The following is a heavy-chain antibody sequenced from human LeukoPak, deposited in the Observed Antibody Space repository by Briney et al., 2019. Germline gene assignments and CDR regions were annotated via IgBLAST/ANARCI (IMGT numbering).Heavy chain of an antibody. D-gene: IGHD3-10*01. J-gene: IGHJ4*02. CDR1: GFIVSSVY. CDR3: ARASVTMVRGVIDDY. Sequence: PGGSLRLSCAASGFIVSSVYMSWVRQAPGKGLEWVSVIYSGGSTYYADSVKGRFTISRDNSKNTLYLQMNSLRAEDTAVYYCARASVTMVRGVIDDYWGQGTLVTVSS. V-gene: IGHV3-53*01. CDR2: IYSGGST.